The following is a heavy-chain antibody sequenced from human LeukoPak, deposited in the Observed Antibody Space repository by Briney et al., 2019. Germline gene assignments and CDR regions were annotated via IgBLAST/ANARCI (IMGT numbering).Heavy chain of an antibody. J-gene: IGHJ3*02. V-gene: IGHV1-24*01. CDR2: FDPEDGET. CDR3: ALYGGNPSAYDAFDI. CDR1: GYTLTELS. Sequence: GASVKVSCKVSGYTLTELSMHRVRQAPGKGLEWMGGFDPEDGETIYAQKFQGRVTMTEDTSTDTAYMELSSLRSEDTAVYYCALYGGNPSAYDAFDIWGQGTMVTVSS. D-gene: IGHD4-23*01.